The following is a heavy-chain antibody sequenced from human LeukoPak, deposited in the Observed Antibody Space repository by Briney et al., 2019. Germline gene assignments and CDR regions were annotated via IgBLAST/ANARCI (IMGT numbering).Heavy chain of an antibody. V-gene: IGHV4-34*01. CDR3: ARAPRGWAYGGRGFQH. CDR1: GGSFSGYY. CDR2: INHSGST. Sequence: PSETLSLNCAVYGGSFSGYYWSWIRQPPGKGLEWIGEINHSGSTNYNPSLKSRVTISVDTSKNQFSLKLSSVTAADTAVYYCARAPRGWAYGGRGFQHWGRATLVTVSS. J-gene: IGHJ1*01. D-gene: IGHD3-22*01.